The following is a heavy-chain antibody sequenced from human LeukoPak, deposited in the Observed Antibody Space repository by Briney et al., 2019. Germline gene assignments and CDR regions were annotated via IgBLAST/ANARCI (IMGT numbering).Heavy chain of an antibody. CDR3: ARQASDYFYYYMDV. J-gene: IGHJ6*03. Sequence: SETLSLTCTVSGGSISTSNDYWGWIRQPPGKGLEWIGTIYYSGTTYYNPSLESRVTISEDTSKNQFSLMLRSVTAADTAVYFCARQASDYFYYYMDVWGKGTTVTVSS. CDR2: IYYSGTT. V-gene: IGHV4-39*01. CDR1: GGSISTSNDY.